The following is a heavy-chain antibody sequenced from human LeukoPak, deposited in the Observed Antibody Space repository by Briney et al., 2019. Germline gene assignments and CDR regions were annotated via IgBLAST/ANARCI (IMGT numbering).Heavy chain of an antibody. CDR3: ARVEVGADDFDYFQH. Sequence: PSETLSLTCTVSGYSISSDYYWGWIRQPPGKGLEWIGTIYHSGSTSYNPSLKSRVTISVDTSKNQFSLKLGSVTAADTAVYYCARVEVGADDFDYFQHWGQGTLVTVSS. CDR1: GYSISSDYY. V-gene: IGHV4-38-2*02. J-gene: IGHJ1*01. D-gene: IGHD1-26*01. CDR2: IYHSGST.